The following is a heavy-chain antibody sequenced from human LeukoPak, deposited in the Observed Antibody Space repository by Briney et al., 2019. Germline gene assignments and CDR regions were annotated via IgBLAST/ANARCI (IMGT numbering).Heavy chain of an antibody. V-gene: IGHV4-4*07. CDR1: GGSMSPYY. CDR3: ARDPGLMVRGSRRGYDGNYYYMDV. CDR2: ISTRGST. J-gene: IGHJ6*03. Sequence: SETLSLTCTVSGGSMSPYYWSWIRQPAGKGLEWIGRISTRGSTNFNPSLKNRVTMSVGTSKNQFFLKLNSVTAADTAVYYCARDPGLMVRGSRRGYDGNYYYMDVWGKGTTVTISS. D-gene: IGHD3-10*01.